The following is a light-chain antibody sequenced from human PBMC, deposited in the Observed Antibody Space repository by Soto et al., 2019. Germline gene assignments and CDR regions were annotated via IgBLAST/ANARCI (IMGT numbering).Light chain of an antibody. Sequence: DLQMTQFPSSLSASVCDRVTITCRASQDIRTFLAWYQQRPGKVPKLLIYAASTLQSGVPSRFSGSGAGTDFTLIISSLQPEDVPTYYCQKYNIAPWTFGHGTRVEI. CDR2: AAS. CDR3: QKYNIAPWT. J-gene: IGKJ1*01. CDR1: QDIRTF. V-gene: IGKV1-27*01.